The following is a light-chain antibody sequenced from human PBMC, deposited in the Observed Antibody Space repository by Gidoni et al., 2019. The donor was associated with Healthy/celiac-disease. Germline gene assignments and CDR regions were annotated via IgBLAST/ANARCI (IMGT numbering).Light chain of an antibody. CDR1: TLGDKY. CDR2: QDS. V-gene: IGLV3-1*01. Sequence: SYELTQPPSVSVSPGQTASITCSGDTLGDKYACWYQQKPGQSPVLVIYQDSKRPSGIPERFSGSNSGNTATLTISGTQAMDEADYYCQAWDSGYVFGTGTKVTVL. CDR3: QAWDSGYV. J-gene: IGLJ1*01.